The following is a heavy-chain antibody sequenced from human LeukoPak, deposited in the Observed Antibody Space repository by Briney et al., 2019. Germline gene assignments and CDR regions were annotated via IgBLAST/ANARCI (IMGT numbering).Heavy chain of an antibody. V-gene: IGHV3-23*01. CDR2: IIGSGDTT. CDR3: AKVTGGDMITYGGLDY. CDR1: GFTFSGYA. J-gene: IGHJ4*02. Sequence: GGSLRLSCAASGFTFSGYAMSWVRQAPGKGLEWVSAIIGSGDTTYYAAFVKGRLTISRDNSKNTLYLQMNSLRAEDTAVYYCAKVTGGDMITYGGLDYWGQGTLVTVSS. D-gene: IGHD3-16*01.